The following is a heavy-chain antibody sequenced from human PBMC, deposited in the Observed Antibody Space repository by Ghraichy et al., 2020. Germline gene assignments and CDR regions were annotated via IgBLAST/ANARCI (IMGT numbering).Heavy chain of an antibody. CDR1: GFSFSGYW. Sequence: ETLSLTCAASGFSFSGYWMHWVRQIPGKGLVWVSRINRDGSITNYADSVKGRFTISRDNAKNTLYLQMNSLTAEDTAVYYCARDLTYCSGGSCPYFDYWGQGTLVTVSS. J-gene: IGHJ4*02. CDR3: ARDLTYCSGGSCPYFDY. D-gene: IGHD2-15*01. V-gene: IGHV3-74*01. CDR2: INRDGSIT.